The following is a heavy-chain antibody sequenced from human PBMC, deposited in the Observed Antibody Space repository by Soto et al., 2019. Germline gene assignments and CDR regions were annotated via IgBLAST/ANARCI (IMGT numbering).Heavy chain of an antibody. CDR2: ISGSGGST. CDR1: GFTFSSYA. J-gene: IGHJ4*02. D-gene: IGHD6-19*01. V-gene: IGHV3-23*01. Sequence: GGSLRLSCAASGFTFSSYAMSWVRQAPGKGLEWVSAISGSGGSTYYADSVKGRFTISRDNSKNTLYLQMNSLRAEDTAVYYCAKHSVAGTLSSYFDYWGQGTLVTVSS. CDR3: AKHSVAGTLSSYFDY.